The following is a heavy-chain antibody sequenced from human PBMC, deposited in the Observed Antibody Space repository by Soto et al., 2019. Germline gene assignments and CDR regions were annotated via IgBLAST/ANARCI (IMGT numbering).Heavy chain of an antibody. CDR1: GFTFSSYG. D-gene: IGHD1-26*01. Sequence: GGSLRLSCAASGFTFSSYGMHWVRQAPGKGLEWVADIWYDGSNKQYADSVKGRFTISRDNSKNALYLQMNSLRAEDTAVFYCERDVLGEGGAFDVWGQGTMVTVSS. J-gene: IGHJ3*01. V-gene: IGHV3-33*01. CDR3: ERDVLGEGGAFDV. CDR2: IWYDGSNK.